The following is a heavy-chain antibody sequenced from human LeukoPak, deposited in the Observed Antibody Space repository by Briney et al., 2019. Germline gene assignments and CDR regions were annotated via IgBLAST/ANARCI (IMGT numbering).Heavy chain of an antibody. CDR2: IYYSGST. D-gene: IGHD6-6*01. Sequence: SETLSLTCTVSGGSISSYYWGWIRQPPGKGLEWIGSIYYSGSTYYNPSLKSRVTISVDTSKNQFSLKLSSVTAADTAVYYCARRGPETSSSPGLFDYWGQGTLVTVSS. CDR1: GGSISSYY. V-gene: IGHV4-39*01. CDR3: ARRGPETSSSPGLFDY. J-gene: IGHJ4*02.